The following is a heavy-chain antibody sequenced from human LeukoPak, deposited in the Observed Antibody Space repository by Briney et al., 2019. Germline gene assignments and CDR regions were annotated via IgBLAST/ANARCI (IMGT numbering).Heavy chain of an antibody. CDR3: ARGSRFDYVWGSYRSTAPLFDI. Sequence: SETLSLTCAVYGGSFSGYYWSWIRQPPGKGLEWIGEINHSGSTNYNPSLKSRVTISVDTSKNQFSLKLSSVTAADTAVYYCARGSRFDYVWGSYRSTAPLFDIWGHGTMVTVSS. V-gene: IGHV4-34*01. D-gene: IGHD3-16*02. J-gene: IGHJ3*02. CDR2: INHSGST. CDR1: GGSFSGYY.